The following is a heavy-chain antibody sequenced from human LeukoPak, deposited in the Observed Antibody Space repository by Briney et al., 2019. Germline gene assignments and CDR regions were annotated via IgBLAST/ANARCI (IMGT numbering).Heavy chain of an antibody. D-gene: IGHD3-3*01. Sequence: ASVKVSCKASGYTFTSYYMHWVRQAPGQGLERMGIINPSGGSTSYAQKFQGRVTMTRDTSTSTVYMELSSLRSEDTAVYYCAREIYYDFWSGYPYYYYGMDVWGQGTTVTVSS. J-gene: IGHJ6*02. V-gene: IGHV1-46*01. CDR2: INPSGGST. CDR3: AREIYYDFWSGYPYYYYGMDV. CDR1: GYTFTSYY.